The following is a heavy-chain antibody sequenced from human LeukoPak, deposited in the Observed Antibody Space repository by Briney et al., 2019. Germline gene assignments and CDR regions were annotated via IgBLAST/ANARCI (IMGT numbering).Heavy chain of an antibody. CDR2: IHPSGIF. V-gene: IGHV4-34*01. CDR3: ARGRDRSKTGDH. J-gene: IGHJ4*02. D-gene: IGHD5-24*01. CDR1: GGSFDDYY. Sequence: SETLSLTCAVSGGSFDDYYCSWIRQPPGKGLEWIGEIHPSGIFYHYPSLMSRVTISIDTSKSQFSLRLTSVTAADTAFYYCARGRDRSKTGDHWGQGSLVTVSS.